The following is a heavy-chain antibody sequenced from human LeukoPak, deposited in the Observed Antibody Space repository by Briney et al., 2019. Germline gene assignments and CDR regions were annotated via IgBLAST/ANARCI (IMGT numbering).Heavy chain of an antibody. CDR1: GYTFNNYY. CDR2: VYPNSGDT. J-gene: IGHJ3*02. Sequence: GASVKVSCKTSGYTFNNYYMHWVRQAPGQGLEWMGWVYPNSGDTKYAQNFQDRVTMSRDTSIGTAYMELRGLRSDDMAIYYCARGNMSLGAFDIWGQGTMVTVSS. D-gene: IGHD1/OR15-1a*01. V-gene: IGHV1-2*02. CDR3: ARGNMSLGAFDI.